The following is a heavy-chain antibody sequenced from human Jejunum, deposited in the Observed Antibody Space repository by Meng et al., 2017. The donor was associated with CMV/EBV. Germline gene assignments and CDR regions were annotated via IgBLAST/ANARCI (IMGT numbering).Heavy chain of an antibody. Sequence: LSCPASGFTFLTYDLPWVRQPTGQGLEWVSTIETTGDTYYAASLKGRFTLSRENAENSLYLQMNSLRAGDTAVYYCARGSMFSAWGQGTMVTVSS. CDR3: ARGSMFSA. D-gene: IGHD3-10*02. J-gene: IGHJ3*01. V-gene: IGHV3-13*01. CDR2: IETTGDT. CDR1: GFTFLTYD.